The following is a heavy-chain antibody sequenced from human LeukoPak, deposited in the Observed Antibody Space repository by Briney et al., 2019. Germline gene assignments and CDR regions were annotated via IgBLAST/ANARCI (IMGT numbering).Heavy chain of an antibody. CDR2: INHSGST. J-gene: IGHJ4*02. D-gene: IGHD5-12*01. CDR1: GGSFSGYY. V-gene: IGHV4-34*01. Sequence: SETLSLTCAVYGGSFSGYYCSWIRQPPGKGLESIGEINHSGSTNYNPSLKSRVTISVDTSKNQFSLKLSSVTAADTAVYHCARERGGYDQFDYWGQGTLVTVSS. CDR3: ARERGGYDQFDY.